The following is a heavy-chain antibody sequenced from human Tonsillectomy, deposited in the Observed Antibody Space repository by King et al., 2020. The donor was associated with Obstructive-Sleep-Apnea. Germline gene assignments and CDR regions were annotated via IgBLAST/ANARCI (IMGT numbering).Heavy chain of an antibody. D-gene: IGHD2-2*01. V-gene: IGHV3-30-3*01. CDR1: GFTFSSYA. J-gene: IGHJ6*02. Sequence: HVQLVQSGGGVVQPGRSLRLSCAASGFTFSSYAMHWVRQAPGKGLEWVAVISYDGSNKYYADSVKGRFTISRDNSKNTLYLQMNSLRAEDTAVYYCARVRGLVPAAMSYYYYGMDVWGQGTTVTVSS. CDR2: ISYDGSNK. CDR3: ARVRGLVPAAMSYYYYGMDV.